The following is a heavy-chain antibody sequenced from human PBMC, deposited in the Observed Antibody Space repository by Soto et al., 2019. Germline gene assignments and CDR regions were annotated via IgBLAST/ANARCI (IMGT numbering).Heavy chain of an antibody. J-gene: IGHJ4*02. Sequence: SETLSLTCTVSGGSISSYYWSWIRQPPGKGLEWIGYIYYSGSTNYNPSLKSRVTISVDTSKNQFSLKLSSVTAADTAVYYCARAPAPLYSRSWYYFDYWGQGTLVTVS. CDR2: IYYSGST. D-gene: IGHD6-13*01. CDR1: GGSISSYY. V-gene: IGHV4-59*01. CDR3: ARAPAPLYSRSWYYFDY.